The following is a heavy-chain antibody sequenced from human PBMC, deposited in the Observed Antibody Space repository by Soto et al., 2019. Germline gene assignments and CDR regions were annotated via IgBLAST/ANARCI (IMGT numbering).Heavy chain of an antibody. J-gene: IGHJ6*04. Sequence: SETLSLTCTVSSASISSSSYTWGWIRQPPGKGLEWIGSIYYSGSTYYNPSLNSRVTVSVDTSKNQFSLKVTSVTAAETAVYYCARLHGYFIISGCQAHYAMDVWGKGTTVT. CDR1: SASISSSSYT. V-gene: IGHV4-39*01. CDR3: ARLHGYFIISGCQAHYAMDV. D-gene: IGHD3-10*01. CDR2: IYYSGST.